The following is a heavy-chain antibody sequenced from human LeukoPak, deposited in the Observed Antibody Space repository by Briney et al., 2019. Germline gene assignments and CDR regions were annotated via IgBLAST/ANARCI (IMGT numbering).Heavy chain of an antibody. V-gene: IGHV3-23*01. Sequence: GGSLRLSCAASGFTFSPYGMSWVRQAPGKGLEWVSIISGSGSNTYYADSVKGRFTVSRDNSKSTLYLQMNSLRADDTAVRYCARTLIGISYYFDYWGQGTLVTVSS. CDR3: ARTLIGISYYFDY. J-gene: IGHJ4*02. D-gene: IGHD3-3*02. CDR1: GFTFSPYG. CDR2: ISGSGSNT.